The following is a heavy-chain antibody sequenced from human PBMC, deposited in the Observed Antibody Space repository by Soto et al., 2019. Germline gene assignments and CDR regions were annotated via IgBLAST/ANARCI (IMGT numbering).Heavy chain of an antibody. V-gene: IGHV1-3*01. CDR2: INAGNGNT. Sequence: QVQLVQSGAEVKKPGASVKVSCKASGYTFTSYAMHWVRQAPGQRLEWMGWINAGNGNTKYSQKFQGRVTITRDTSASTAYMELSSLRSEDTVVYYCARAFLYSSSWYGNWFDPWGQGTLVTVSS. CDR3: ARAFLYSSSWYGNWFDP. J-gene: IGHJ5*02. D-gene: IGHD6-13*01. CDR1: GYTFTSYA.